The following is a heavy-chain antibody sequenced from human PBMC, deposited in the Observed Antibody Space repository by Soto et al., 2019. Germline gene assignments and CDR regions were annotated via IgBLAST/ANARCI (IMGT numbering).Heavy chain of an antibody. CDR3: ARGNYYDSSGYYI. D-gene: IGHD3-22*01. V-gene: IGHV3-33*01. CDR1: GFTFSSYG. Sequence: GGSLRLSCAASGFTFSSYGMHWVRQAPGKGLEWVAVIWYDGSNKYYADSVKGRFTISRDNSKNTLYLQMNSLRAEDTAVYYCARGNYYDSSGYYIWGQGTMVTVSS. CDR2: IWYDGSNK. J-gene: IGHJ3*02.